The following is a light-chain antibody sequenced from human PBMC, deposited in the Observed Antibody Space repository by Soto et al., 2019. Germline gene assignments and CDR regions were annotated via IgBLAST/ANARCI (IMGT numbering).Light chain of an antibody. V-gene: IGLV2-23*01. CDR3: CSYTSSTVV. Sequence: QSALTQPASVSGSPGQSITISCTGTSSDVGTYSFVSWYQHHPGKAPKLMIFEASKRPSGVAIRFSGSKSSNTASLTISGLQAEDEADYYCCSYTSSTVVFGGGTKVTVL. J-gene: IGLJ2*01. CDR1: SSDVGTYSF. CDR2: EAS.